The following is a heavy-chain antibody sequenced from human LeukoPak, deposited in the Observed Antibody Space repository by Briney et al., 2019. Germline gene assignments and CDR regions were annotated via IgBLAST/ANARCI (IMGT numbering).Heavy chain of an antibody. CDR2: IVHTGSA. Sequence: SETLSLTCGVFGGTFSYYHWPWIRQPPGKALEWIGWIVHTGSATYNPSLTRRVTISADTSNKQSSLKMTSVTAADTAFYYCARGTDRLTIASYWLWGQGTLVTVS. J-gene: IGHJ4*02. D-gene: IGHD5-24*01. V-gene: IGHV4-34*01. CDR1: GGTFSYYH. CDR3: ARGTDRLTIASYWL.